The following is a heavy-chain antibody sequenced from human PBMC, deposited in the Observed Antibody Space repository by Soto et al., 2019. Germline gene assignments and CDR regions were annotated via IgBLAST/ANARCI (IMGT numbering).Heavy chain of an antibody. J-gene: IGHJ3*02. CDR3: ARDRGLLWFGETVPAGGDFDI. D-gene: IGHD3-10*01. CDR1: GFTFSSYS. V-gene: IGHV3-21*01. CDR2: ISSSSSYI. Sequence: GGSLRLSCAASGFTFSSYSMNWVRQAPGKGLEWVSPISSSSSYIYYADSVKGRFTISRDNAKNSLYLQMNSLRAEDTAVYYCARDRGLLWFGETVPAGGDFDIWGQGTMVTVS.